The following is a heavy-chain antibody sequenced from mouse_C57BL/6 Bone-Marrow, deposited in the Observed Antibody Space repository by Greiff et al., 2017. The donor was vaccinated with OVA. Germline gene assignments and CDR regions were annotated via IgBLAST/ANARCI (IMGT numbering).Heavy chain of an antibody. V-gene: IGHV1-82*01. Sequence: VQGVESGPELVKPGASVKISCKASGYAFSSSWMNWVKQRPGKGLEWIGRIYPGDGDTNYNGKFKGKATLTADKSSSTAYMQLSSLTSEDSAVYFCARLLSMDYWGQGTSVTVSS. J-gene: IGHJ4*01. CDR1: GYAFSSSW. D-gene: IGHD1-1*02. CDR3: ARLLSMDY. CDR2: IYPGDGDT.